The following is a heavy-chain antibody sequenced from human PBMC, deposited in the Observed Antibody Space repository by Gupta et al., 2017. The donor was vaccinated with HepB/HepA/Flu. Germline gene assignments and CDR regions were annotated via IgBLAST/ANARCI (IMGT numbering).Heavy chain of an antibody. CDR3: AGLYFPSDY. Sequence: EVLLVESGGSLVQPGGSLRLSCAASGFGFSSFEMNWVRQAPGKGLEWIAYISNTGSHIDYADSVKGRFTISRDNPENSLYLQMNSLRAEDTAVYYCAGLYFPSDYWGQGTLVTVSS. J-gene: IGHJ4*02. CDR1: GFGFSSFE. V-gene: IGHV3-48*03. CDR2: ISNTGSHI. D-gene: IGHD2-2*02.